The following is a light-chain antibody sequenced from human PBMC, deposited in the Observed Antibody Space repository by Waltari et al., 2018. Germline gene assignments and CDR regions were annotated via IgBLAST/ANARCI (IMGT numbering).Light chain of an antibody. CDR1: QSVGRY. J-gene: IGKJ1*01. V-gene: IGKV3-20*01. CDR2: GAS. CDR3: QKYEALPAT. Sequence: EIVLTQSPGTLSLSPGERATLSCRASQSVGRYLAWYQQKPGQAPRLLIYGASTRATGIPDRFSGSGSGTDFCLIISRLEPEDFAVYFCQKYEALPATFGQGTKVEIK.